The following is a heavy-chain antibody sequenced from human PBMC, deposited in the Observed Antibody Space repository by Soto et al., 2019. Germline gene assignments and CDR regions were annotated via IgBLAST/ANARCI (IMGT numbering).Heavy chain of an antibody. D-gene: IGHD2-2*01. CDR3: AVHCSTSSCSY. CDR2: IGGSAESA. CDR1: GFTFSTYA. Sequence: EVQLSESGGGWVQPGGSLRVSCAASGFTFSTYAMSWVRQAPGKGLEWVSAIGGSAESAYYGDSVKGRFTISRDNSKNTVYLQMNSLRAEDTAVYYCAVHCSTSSCSYWGQGTLVTVSS. V-gene: IGHV3-23*01. J-gene: IGHJ4*02.